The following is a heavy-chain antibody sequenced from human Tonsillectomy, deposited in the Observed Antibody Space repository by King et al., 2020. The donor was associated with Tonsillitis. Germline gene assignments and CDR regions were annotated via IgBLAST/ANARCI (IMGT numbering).Heavy chain of an antibody. V-gene: IGHV3-7*01. Sequence: VQLVESGGGLVQPGGSLRLSCTASGFTFSSYWMSWVRQAPGKGLEWVANIYPDGGEENYVDAVRGRFTISRDNAKNSVYLQMQGLRVEDTAVYYCARDGRLLFYCVEGALVTVSS. D-gene: IGHD1-26*01. CDR3: ARDGRLLFY. CDR1: GFTFSSYW. J-gene: IGHJ4*02. CDR2: IYPDGGEE.